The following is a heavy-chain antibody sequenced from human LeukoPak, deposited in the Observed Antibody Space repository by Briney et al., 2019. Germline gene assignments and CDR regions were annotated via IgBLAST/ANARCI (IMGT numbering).Heavy chain of an antibody. Sequence: GGSLRLSCAASGFTFSSYWMSWVRQAPGKGLEWVANIKQDGSEKYYVDSVKGRFTISRDNAKNSLYLQMNSLRAEDTAVYCCARDEKQWPGPFDYWGQGTLVTVSS. CDR3: ARDEKQWPGPFDY. V-gene: IGHV3-7*01. J-gene: IGHJ4*02. CDR1: GFTFSSYW. D-gene: IGHD6-19*01. CDR2: IKQDGSEK.